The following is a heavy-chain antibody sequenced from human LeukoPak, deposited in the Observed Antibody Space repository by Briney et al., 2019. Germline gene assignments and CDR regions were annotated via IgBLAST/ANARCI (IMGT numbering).Heavy chain of an antibody. CDR2: IYHSGST. J-gene: IGHJ4*02. CDR1: CYSISRGYY. D-gene: IGHD3-10*01. Sequence: KPSETLSLTCAVSCYSISRGYYWGWIRQPPGKGLEWIGSIYHSGSTYYNPSLKSRVTISVDTSKNQFSLKLSSVTAADTAVYYCARAAYGSGSYDVDYWGQGTLVTVSS. CDR3: ARAAYGSGSYDVDY. V-gene: IGHV4-38-2*01.